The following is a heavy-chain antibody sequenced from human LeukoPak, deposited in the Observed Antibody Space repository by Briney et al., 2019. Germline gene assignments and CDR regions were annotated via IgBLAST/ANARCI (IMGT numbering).Heavy chain of an antibody. D-gene: IGHD3-16*02. CDR2: IYYSGST. CDR1: GGSISSYY. Sequence: SETLSLTCTVSGGSISSYYWSWIRQPPGKGLEWIGYIYYSGSTNYNPSLKSRVTISVDTSKNQFSLKLSSVTAADTAVYYCASYDYVWGSYRSLSFDYWGQGTLVTVSS. V-gene: IGHV4-59*01. CDR3: ASYDYVWGSYRSLSFDY. J-gene: IGHJ4*02.